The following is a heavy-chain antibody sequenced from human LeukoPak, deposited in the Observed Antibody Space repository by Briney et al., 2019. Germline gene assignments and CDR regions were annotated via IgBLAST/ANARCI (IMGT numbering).Heavy chain of an antibody. J-gene: IGHJ4*02. CDR2: FDPEDGET. CDR3: TRSVRNGHIDY. V-gene: IGHV1-24*01. D-gene: IGHD2-21*01. Sequence: ASVKVSCKVSGYTLTELSMNWVRQAPGKGLEWMGGFDPEDGETIYAQKFQGRVAMTSSTSISTAYMELSSLRFEDAAVYYCTRSVRNGHIDYWGQGTLVTVSS. CDR1: GYTLTELS.